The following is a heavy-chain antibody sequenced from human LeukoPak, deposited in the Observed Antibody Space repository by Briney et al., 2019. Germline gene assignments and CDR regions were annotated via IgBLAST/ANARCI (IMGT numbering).Heavy chain of an antibody. Sequence: SVKVSCKASGGNFNSYAISWVRQAPGQGLEWMGEIIPMFGTPTYAQKFQDRVTITTDESTSTFYMEMSSLRSEDTAVYYCATEHTSQYDRGGYYYLDYWGQGTLVTVSS. J-gene: IGHJ4*02. V-gene: IGHV1-69*05. D-gene: IGHD3-22*01. CDR3: ATEHTSQYDRGGYYYLDY. CDR2: IIPMFGTP. CDR1: GGNFNSYA.